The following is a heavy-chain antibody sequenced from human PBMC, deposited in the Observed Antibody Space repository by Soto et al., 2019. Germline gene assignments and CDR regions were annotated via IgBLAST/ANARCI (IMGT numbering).Heavy chain of an antibody. CDR2: IDPSDSYT. V-gene: IGHV5-10-1*01. D-gene: IGHD2-15*01. J-gene: IGHJ3*02. Sequence: GESLKISCKGSGYSFSSYWISWVLQIPWKGLEWMGRIDPSDSYTNYSPSFQGHVTISADKSISTAYLQWSSLKASDTAMYYCARLAGRFRRGAFDIWGQGTMVTVSS. CDR1: GYSFSSYW. CDR3: ARLAGRFRRGAFDI.